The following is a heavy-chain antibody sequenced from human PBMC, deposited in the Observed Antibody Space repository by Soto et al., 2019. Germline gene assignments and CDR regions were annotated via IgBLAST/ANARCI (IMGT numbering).Heavy chain of an antibody. CDR3: AREAYGSGSYLGWFDP. Sequence: QVQLVESGGGVVQPGRSLRLSCAASGFTFSSYGMHWVRQAPGKGLEWVAVIWYDGSNKYYADSVKGRFTISRDNSKNTLYLQMNSLRAEDPVVYYCAREAYGSGSYLGWFDPWGQGTLVTVSS. CDR1: GFTFSSYG. D-gene: IGHD3-10*01. V-gene: IGHV3-33*01. J-gene: IGHJ5*02. CDR2: IWYDGSNK.